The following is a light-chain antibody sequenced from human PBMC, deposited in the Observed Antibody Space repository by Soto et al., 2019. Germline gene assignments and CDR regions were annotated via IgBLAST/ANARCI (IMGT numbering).Light chain of an antibody. Sequence: EXXLTXXXXTLSLSPGERATLSCRASQSVSNNYFAWYQQKPGQAPRLLIFGSSDTATGIPDRFSGSGSRTDFTLTISRLEPEDFAVYYCQQYGSSPPYTFGQGTKLEIK. V-gene: IGKV3-20*01. CDR2: GSS. CDR3: QQYGSSPPYT. CDR1: QSVSNNY. J-gene: IGKJ2*01.